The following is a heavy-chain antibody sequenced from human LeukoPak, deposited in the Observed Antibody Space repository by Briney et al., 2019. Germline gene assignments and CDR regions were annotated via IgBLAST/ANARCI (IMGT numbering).Heavy chain of an antibody. CDR1: GYTFTGYY. Sequence: ASVKVSCKASGYTFTGYYMHWVRQAPGQGLEWMGWISPNSGGTNYAQKFQGRVTMTRDTSISTAYMELSRLRSDDTAVYYCARVGYGSGSYLADYWGQGTLVTVSS. CDR3: ARVGYGSGSYLADY. D-gene: IGHD3-10*01. V-gene: IGHV1-2*02. J-gene: IGHJ4*02. CDR2: ISPNSGGT.